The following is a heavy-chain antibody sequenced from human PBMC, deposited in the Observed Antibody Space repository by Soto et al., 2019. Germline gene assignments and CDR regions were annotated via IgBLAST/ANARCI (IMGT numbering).Heavy chain of an antibody. Sequence: ASVKASCKASGYIFTNYDINWVRQATGQGLEYLGWINPNSGNTGYVQKFKGRVTMTRNTSIDTAYMELNSLRAEDTAVYYRARGNYDSSGILDYWGQGTLVTVSS. CDR1: GYIFTNYD. CDR3: ARGNYDSSGILDY. J-gene: IGHJ4*02. CDR2: INPNSGNT. V-gene: IGHV1-8*01. D-gene: IGHD3-22*01.